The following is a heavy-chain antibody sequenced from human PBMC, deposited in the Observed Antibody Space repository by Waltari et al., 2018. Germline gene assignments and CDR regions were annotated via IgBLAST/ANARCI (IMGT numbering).Heavy chain of an antibody. V-gene: IGHV1-69*14. J-gene: IGHJ6*03. Sequence: QVQLVQSGAEVKKPGSSVKVSCKASGGTFSSYAISWVRQAPGQGLEWMGGTSPSVGTANYGQKFQGRVTITADKPTSTAYMELSSLGSDDTAVYYCARGSPNYDFSSYYMDVWGKGTTVTVSS. CDR2: TSPSVGTA. CDR3: ARGSPNYDFSSYYMDV. CDR1: GGTFSSYA. D-gene: IGHD3-3*01.